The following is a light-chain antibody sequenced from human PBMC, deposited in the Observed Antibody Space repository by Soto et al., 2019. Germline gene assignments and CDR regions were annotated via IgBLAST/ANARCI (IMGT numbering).Light chain of an antibody. V-gene: IGKV3-20*01. CDR2: GAS. CDR1: QSVSSSC. CDR3: QQYGSSSLT. J-gene: IGKJ4*01. Sequence: EIVLMQSPGTVSLSPGERATLSCRASQSVSSSCLAWYQQKPGQAPRLLIYGASSRATGIPDRFSGSGSGTDFTLTISRLEPEDFAVYYCQQYGSSSLTFGGGTKVEIK.